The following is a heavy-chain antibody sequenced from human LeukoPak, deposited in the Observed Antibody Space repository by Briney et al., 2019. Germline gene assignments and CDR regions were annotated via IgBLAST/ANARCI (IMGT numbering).Heavy chain of an antibody. V-gene: IGHV3-74*01. CDR3: ASGGRVGDIFDI. CDR1: VLTFSTNW. J-gene: IGHJ3*02. Sequence: GGSLRLSCAASVLTFSTNWMYWVRQAPGKWLVWVSRINSDGRSMGYADSVKGRFTISRDNAYNTLYLQMNSLRAEDTALYYCASGGRVGDIFDIWGQGTMVRVSS. CDR2: INSDGRSM. D-gene: IGHD2-15*01.